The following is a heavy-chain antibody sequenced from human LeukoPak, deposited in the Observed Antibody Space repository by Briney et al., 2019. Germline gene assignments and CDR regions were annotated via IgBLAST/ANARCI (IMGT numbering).Heavy chain of an antibody. Sequence: SETLSLTCTVSGGSISTSSFYWVWIRQPPGKGLEWIGTIYYSGSTYYNPSLKSRVTISVDTSKNQFSLKLSSVTAADTAVYYCARHTPLLSYLDYWGQGTLVTVSS. J-gene: IGHJ4*02. CDR3: ARHTPLLSYLDY. D-gene: IGHD2-15*01. CDR1: GGSISTSSFY. V-gene: IGHV4-39*01. CDR2: IYYSGST.